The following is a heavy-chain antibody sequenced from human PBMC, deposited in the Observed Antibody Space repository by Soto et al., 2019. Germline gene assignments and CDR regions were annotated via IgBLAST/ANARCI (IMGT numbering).Heavy chain of an antibody. CDR1: GFTFSNYA. CDR2: ISYDGSNK. Sequence: QVQLVESGGGVVQPGRSLRLSCAASGFTFSNYAMHWVRQAPGKGLEWVAVISYDGSNKYFADSVKGRFTISRDNPKNTMYLQMNSLGAEDTAVYYCARGGEAVAATPGDFWGQGTLVTVSS. V-gene: IGHV3-30-3*01. J-gene: IGHJ4*02. D-gene: IGHD2-15*01. CDR3: ARGGEAVAATPGDF.